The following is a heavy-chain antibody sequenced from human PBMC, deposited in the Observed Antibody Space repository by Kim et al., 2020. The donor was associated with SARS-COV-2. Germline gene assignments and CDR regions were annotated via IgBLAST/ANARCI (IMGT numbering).Heavy chain of an antibody. J-gene: IGHJ3*02. Sequence: GGSLRLSCAASGVTFSGSAVHWVRQAPGKGLEWVGRIRSKANSYATTYAASVKGRFTISRDDSKNTAYLQMNSLKTEDTAVYYCTRAPPYSSSWWDAFD. V-gene: IGHV3-73*01. D-gene: IGHD6-13*01. CDR3: TRAPPYSSSWWDAFD. CDR2: IRSKANSYAT. CDR1: GVTFSGSA.